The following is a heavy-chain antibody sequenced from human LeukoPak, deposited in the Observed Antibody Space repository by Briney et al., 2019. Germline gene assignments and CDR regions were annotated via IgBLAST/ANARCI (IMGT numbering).Heavy chain of an antibody. V-gene: IGHV3-23*01. CDR1: GFTFSIYA. CDR3: AKDSAAAGGHDFDF. CDR2: VDGSSYNT. J-gene: IGHJ4*02. D-gene: IGHD6-13*01. Sequence: GGSLRLSCAASGFTFSIYAMSWVRQAPGKELEWVSAVDGSSYNTYYADSVRGRFTISRDNSENTLYLQMNSLRDDDTAVYYCAKDSAAAGGHDFDFWGQGTLVTVSS.